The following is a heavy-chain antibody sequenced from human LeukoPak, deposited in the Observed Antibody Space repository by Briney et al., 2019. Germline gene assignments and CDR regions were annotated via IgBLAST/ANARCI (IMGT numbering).Heavy chain of an antibody. CDR1: GGSFSGYY. CDR3: ARGRYSSNWYGYYYYMDV. Sequence: SETLSLTCAVYGGSFSGYYWSWIRQPPGKGLEWIGEINHSGSTNYNPSLKSRVTISVDTSKNQFSLKLSSVTAADTAVYYCARGRYSSNWYGYYYYMDVWGKGTTVIVSS. V-gene: IGHV4-34*01. CDR2: INHSGST. J-gene: IGHJ6*03. D-gene: IGHD6-13*01.